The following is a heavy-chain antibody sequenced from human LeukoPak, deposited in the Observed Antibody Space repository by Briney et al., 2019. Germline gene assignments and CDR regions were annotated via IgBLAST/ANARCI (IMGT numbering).Heavy chain of an antibody. CDR2: INPSGGPT. J-gene: IGHJ6*03. CDR1: GYTFSNYY. V-gene: IGHV1-46*01. CDR3: ARDAEQRISSKGIYSYYYIDV. Sequence: ASVKVSCKASGYTFSNYYLYWVRQAPGQGLEWMGVINPSGGPTNYAPQFQGRVTMTRDMSTSTVYMELSSLRSEDTAVYYCARDAEQRISSKGIYSYYYIDVWGKGTTVTVTS. D-gene: IGHD6-13*01.